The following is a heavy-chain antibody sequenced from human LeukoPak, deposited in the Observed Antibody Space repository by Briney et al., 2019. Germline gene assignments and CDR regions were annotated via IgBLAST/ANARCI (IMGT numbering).Heavy chain of an antibody. CDR2: IKPDGTEG. D-gene: IGHD3-3*01. J-gene: IGHJ6*03. CDR1: GFTFINYW. V-gene: IGHV3-7*03. Sequence: GGSLRLSCAASGFTFINYWMTWVRQAPGKGLEWVANIKPDGTEGYYVDSLKGRFTISRDNAKNSLYLQMNSLRAEDTAVYYCASHTGKGGKREWLLSGSNYYYYYYMDVWGKGTTVTVSS. CDR3: ASHTGKGGKREWLLSGSNYYYYYYMDV.